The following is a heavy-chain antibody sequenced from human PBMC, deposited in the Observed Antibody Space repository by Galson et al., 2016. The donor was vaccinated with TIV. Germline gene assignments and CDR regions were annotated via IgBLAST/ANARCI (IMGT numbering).Heavy chain of an antibody. J-gene: IGHJ4*02. D-gene: IGHD5-18*01. Sequence: SVKVSCKASGXTFFRYTITWVRQAHGQGLEWMGRISPILGIPNYAQKFQGRVTISADRSTSTAYLELSSLRSEDTAVYYCEREFADTPMANDLAHWGQGTLVTVSS. CDR2: ISPILGIP. CDR1: GXTFFRYT. CDR3: EREFADTPMANDLAH. V-gene: IGHV1-69*04.